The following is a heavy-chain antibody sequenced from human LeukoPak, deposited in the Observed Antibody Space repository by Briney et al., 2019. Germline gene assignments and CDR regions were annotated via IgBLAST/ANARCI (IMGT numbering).Heavy chain of an antibody. CDR3: ASSITIFGVVIRFDY. D-gene: IGHD3-3*01. V-gene: IGHV4-39*01. Sequence: PSETLSLTCTVSGGSISSSSYYWGWTRQPPGKGLEWIGSIYYSGSTYYNPSLKSRVTISVDTSKNQFSQKLSSVTAADTAVYYCASSITIFGVVIRFDYWGQGTLVTVSS. J-gene: IGHJ4*02. CDR2: IYYSGST. CDR1: GGSISSSSYY.